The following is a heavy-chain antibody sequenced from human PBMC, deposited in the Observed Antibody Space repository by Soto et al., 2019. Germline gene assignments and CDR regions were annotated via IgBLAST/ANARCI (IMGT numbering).Heavy chain of an antibody. D-gene: IGHD2-15*01. V-gene: IGHV3-30*04. CDR1: GFAFSSNV. J-gene: IGHJ4*02. CDR3: ALDKIPAAPDYFDQ. Sequence: EQLVESGGDVVQPGTSLRLSCVGYGFAFSSNVLHWVRQAPGRGLEWLAVMSPGGSETYYKHAVRGRFTISRDNSENTLYVEMNNVRPEDTAVYYCALDKIPAAPDYFDQWGQGTLVTVS. CDR2: MSPGGSET.